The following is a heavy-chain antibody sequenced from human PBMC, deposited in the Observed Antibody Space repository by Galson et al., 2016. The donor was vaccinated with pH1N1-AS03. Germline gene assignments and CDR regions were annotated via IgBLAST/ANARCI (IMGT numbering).Heavy chain of an antibody. Sequence: SVKVSCKASGSTVNNYSINWVRQAPGQGLEWMGRIIPILGVTNLAQRFEGRVTMTADKSTSTTYLELSTLRSEDTAVYFCATVLLSPLAAWFDPWAQGTLVTVSS. D-gene: IGHD2-15*01. CDR1: GSTVNNYS. J-gene: IGHJ5*02. CDR2: IIPILGVT. V-gene: IGHV1-69*02. CDR3: ATVLLSPLAAWFDP.